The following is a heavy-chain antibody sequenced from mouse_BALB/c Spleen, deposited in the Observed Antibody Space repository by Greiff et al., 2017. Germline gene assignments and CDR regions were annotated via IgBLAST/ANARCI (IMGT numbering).Heavy chain of an antibody. CDR1: GFNIKDTY. Sequence: EVQLQQSGAELVKPGASVKLSCTASGFNIKDTYMHWVKQRPEQGLEWIGRIDPANGNTKYDPKFQGKATITADTSSNTAYLQLSSLTSEDTAVYYCALYYGNSGAMDDWGQGTSVTVSS. CDR2: IDPANGNT. CDR3: ALYYGNSGAMDD. D-gene: IGHD2-1*01. V-gene: IGHV14-3*02. J-gene: IGHJ4*01.